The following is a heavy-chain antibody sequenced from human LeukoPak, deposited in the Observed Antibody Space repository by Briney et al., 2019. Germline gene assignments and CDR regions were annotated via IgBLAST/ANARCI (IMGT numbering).Heavy chain of an antibody. D-gene: IGHD3-10*01. V-gene: IGHV4-59*01. J-gene: IGHJ5*02. Sequence: SETLSLTCTVSGGSISSYYWSWIRQPPGKGLEWIGYIYYSGSANYNPSLKSRVTISVDTSKNQFSLKLSSVTAADTAVYYCAREGLNMVRGVIPKEAWGWFDPWGQGTLVTVSS. CDR3: AREGLNMVRGVIPKEAWGWFDP. CDR1: GGSISSYY. CDR2: IYYSGSA.